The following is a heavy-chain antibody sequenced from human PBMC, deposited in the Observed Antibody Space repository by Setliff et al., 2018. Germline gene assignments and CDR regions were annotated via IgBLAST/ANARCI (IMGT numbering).Heavy chain of an antibody. CDR3: AREGPNDWNDDAFDI. D-gene: IGHD1-1*01. V-gene: IGHV3-74*01. J-gene: IGHJ3*02. CDR2: INSDGSST. Sequence: GGSLRLSCAASGFTFSSYWMHWVRQAPGKGLVWVSRINSDGSSTSYADSVKGRFTISRDNAKNTLYLQMNSLRAEDTAVYYCAREGPNDWNDDAFDIWGQGTMVTV. CDR1: GFTFSSYW.